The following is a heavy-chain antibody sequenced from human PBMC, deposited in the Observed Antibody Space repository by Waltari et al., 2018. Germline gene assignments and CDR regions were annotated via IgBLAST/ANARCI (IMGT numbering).Heavy chain of an antibody. D-gene: IGHD3-10*01. V-gene: IGHV4-4*09. Sequence: QVQLQESGPGLVKPSETLSLTCTVSGGSISSYYWSWIRQPPGKGLEWIGYIYTSGSTNSNPSLKSRVTISVDTSKNQFSLKLSSVTAADTAVYYCARTKIAVTRGGWYFDLWGRGTLVTVSS. CDR1: GGSISSYY. CDR3: ARTKIAVTRGGWYFDL. J-gene: IGHJ2*01. CDR2: IYTSGST.